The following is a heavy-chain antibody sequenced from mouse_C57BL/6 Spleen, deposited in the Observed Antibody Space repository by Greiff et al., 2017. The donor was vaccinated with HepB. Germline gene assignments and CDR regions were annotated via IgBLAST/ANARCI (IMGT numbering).Heavy chain of an antibody. J-gene: IGHJ2*01. CDR1: GYAFSSYW. CDR3: ARSRGLWLRVFDY. CDR2: IYPGDGDT. D-gene: IGHD2-2*01. V-gene: IGHV1-80*01. Sequence: QVQLKESGAELVKPGASVKISCKASGYAFSSYWMNWVKQRPGKGLEWIGQIYPGDGDTNYNGKFKGKATRTADKSSSTAYMQLSSLTSEDSAVYFCARSRGLWLRVFDYWGQGTTLTVSS.